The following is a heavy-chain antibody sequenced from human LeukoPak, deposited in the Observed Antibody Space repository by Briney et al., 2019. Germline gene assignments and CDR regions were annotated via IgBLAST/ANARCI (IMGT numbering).Heavy chain of an antibody. CDR3: ARVETEGSSWYGVHYFDY. J-gene: IGHJ4*02. CDR1: GGSFSGYF. Sequence: SETLSLTCAVYGGSFSGYFWNWIRQPPGKGLEWIGEINHSGSTNYNPSLESRVTISLDTSKNQFSLKLSSVTAADTAMYYCARVETEGSSWYGVHYFDYWGQGTQVTVSS. V-gene: IGHV4-34*01. D-gene: IGHD6-13*01. CDR2: INHSGST.